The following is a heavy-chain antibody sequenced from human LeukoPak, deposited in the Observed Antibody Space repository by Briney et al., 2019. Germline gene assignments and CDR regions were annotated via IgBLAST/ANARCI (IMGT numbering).Heavy chain of an antibody. CDR3: ARGGGSGWYMDV. D-gene: IGHD6-19*01. CDR2: INHSGST. CDR1: GGSFSGYY. J-gene: IGHJ6*03. Sequence: SETLSLTCAVYGGSFSGYYWSWIRQPPGKGLEWIGEINHSGSTNYNPSLKSRVIISVDTSKNQFSLKLSSVTAADTAVYYCARGGGSGWYMDVWGQGTTVTVSS. V-gene: IGHV4-34*01.